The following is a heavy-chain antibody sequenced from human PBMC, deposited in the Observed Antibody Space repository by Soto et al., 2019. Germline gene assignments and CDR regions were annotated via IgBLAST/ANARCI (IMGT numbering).Heavy chain of an antibody. Sequence: GESLKISCKGSGYSFTSYWIGWMRQMPGKGLEWMGTIYPGDSDTRYSPSFQGQVTISADKSINTAYLQWSSLKASDTAMYYCARLEYTSSSGDYWGQGTLVTVSS. CDR2: IYPGDSDT. CDR1: GYSFTSYW. V-gene: IGHV5-51*01. J-gene: IGHJ4*02. CDR3: ARLEYTSSSGDY. D-gene: IGHD6-6*01.